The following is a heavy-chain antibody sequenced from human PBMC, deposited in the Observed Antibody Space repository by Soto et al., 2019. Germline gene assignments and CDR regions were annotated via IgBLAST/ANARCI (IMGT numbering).Heavy chain of an antibody. CDR2: INNGCDNI. CDR3: AKTFLARYCSSSICYDPADYFDY. J-gene: IGHJ4*02. V-gene: IGHV3-23*01. CDR1: GFTFNNYA. D-gene: IGHD2-2*01. Sequence: PGGSLRLSCAASGFTFNNYAMSWVRQAPGKGLEWVSSINNGCDNIYYADSVKGRFTISRDNSKSTLYLQMNSLRAEDTAVYYCAKTFLARYCSSSICYDPADYFDYWGQGTLVTVSS.